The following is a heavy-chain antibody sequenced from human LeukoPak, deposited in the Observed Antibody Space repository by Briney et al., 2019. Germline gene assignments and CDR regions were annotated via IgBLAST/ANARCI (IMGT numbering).Heavy chain of an antibody. V-gene: IGHV3-43*01. Sequence: PGGSLRLSCAASGFTFDYYTMHWVRQAPGKGLEWVSLIGWDGGSTYYADSVKGRFTISRDNSKNSLHLQMNSLRTEDTAVYYCAKDKNAFTMDVWGKGTTVTVSS. CDR1: GFTFDYYT. J-gene: IGHJ6*03. CDR2: IGWDGGST. CDR3: AKDKNAFTMDV. D-gene: IGHD2-2*01.